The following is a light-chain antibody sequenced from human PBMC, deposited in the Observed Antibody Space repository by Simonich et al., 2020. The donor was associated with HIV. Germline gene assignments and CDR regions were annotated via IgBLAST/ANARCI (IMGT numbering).Light chain of an antibody. CDR1: TSDVGSYNL. Sequence: QSALTQPVSVSGSPGQSIPISCTGTTSDVGSYNLVSWYQQHPGKAPKLMIYEGSKRPSGVSDRFSGSKSGNTASLTISGLQAEDEADYYCCSYAGSSTWVFGGGTKLTVL. J-gene: IGLJ2*01. CDR2: EGS. CDR3: CSYAGSSTWV. V-gene: IGLV2-23*01.